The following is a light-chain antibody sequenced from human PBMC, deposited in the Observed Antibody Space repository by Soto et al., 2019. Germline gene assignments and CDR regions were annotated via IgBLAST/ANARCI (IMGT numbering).Light chain of an antibody. V-gene: IGKV3-20*01. Sequence: DIVLTQSPGTLSLSPGERATHSCRASQSVSSSYLAWYQQKPGQAPRLLIYGASSRATGIPDRFSGSGSGTDFTLTISRLEPEDFAVYYCQQYGSSPPLITFGQGTRLEIK. CDR3: QQYGSSPPLIT. CDR1: QSVSSSY. CDR2: GAS. J-gene: IGKJ5*01.